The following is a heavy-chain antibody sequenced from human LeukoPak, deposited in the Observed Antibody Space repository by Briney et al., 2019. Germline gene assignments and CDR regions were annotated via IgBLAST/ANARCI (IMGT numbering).Heavy chain of an antibody. CDR3: ARDNKLGAVVTAHDAFDI. V-gene: IGHV1-2*02. D-gene: IGHD2-21*02. Sequence: ASVKVSCKASGYTFTGYYMHWVRQAPGQGLEWMGWINPNSGGTNYAQRFQGRVTMTRDTSISTAYMELSRLRSDDTAVYYCARDNKLGAVVTAHDAFDIWGQGAMVTVSS. J-gene: IGHJ3*02. CDR1: GYTFTGYY. CDR2: INPNSGGT.